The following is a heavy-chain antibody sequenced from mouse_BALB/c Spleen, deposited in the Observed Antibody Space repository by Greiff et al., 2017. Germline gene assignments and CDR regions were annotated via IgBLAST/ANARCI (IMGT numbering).Heavy chain of an antibody. CDR1: GFTFSSYA. J-gene: IGHJ3*01. V-gene: IGHV5-9-3*01. CDR3: ARDLWFAY. Sequence: EVQVVESGGGLVKPGGSLKLSCAASGFTFSSYAMSWVRQTPEKRLEWVATISSGGSYTYYPDSVKGRFTISRDNAKNTLYLQMSSLRSEDTAMYYCARDLWFAYWGQGTLVTVSA. CDR2: ISSGGSYT.